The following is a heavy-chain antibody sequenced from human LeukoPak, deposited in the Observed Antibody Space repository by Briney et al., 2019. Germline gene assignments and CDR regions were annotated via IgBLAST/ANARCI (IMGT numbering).Heavy chain of an antibody. Sequence: SETLSLTRTVSGGSISSYYWGWIRQPPGKGLEWIGYIYYSGSTNYNPSLKSRVTISVDTSKNQFSLKLSSVTAADTAVYYCARDESTVTPDAFDIWGQGTMVTVSS. CDR1: GGSISSYY. D-gene: IGHD4-17*01. J-gene: IGHJ3*02. CDR3: ARDESTVTPDAFDI. V-gene: IGHV4-59*01. CDR2: IYYSGST.